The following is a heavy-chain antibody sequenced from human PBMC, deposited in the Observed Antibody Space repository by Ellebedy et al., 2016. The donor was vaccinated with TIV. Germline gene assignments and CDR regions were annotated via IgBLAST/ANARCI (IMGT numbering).Heavy chain of an antibody. CDR1: GFTFSSYG. V-gene: IGHV3-30*03. D-gene: IGHD5-18*01. CDR2: ISYDGSNK. Sequence: GESLKISXAASGFTFSSYGMHWVRQAPGKGLEWVAVISYDGSNKYYADSVKGRFTISRDNSKNTLYLQMNSLRAEDTAVYYCARGDTAMVYYYYGMDVWGQGTTVTVSS. CDR3: ARGDTAMVYYYYGMDV. J-gene: IGHJ6*02.